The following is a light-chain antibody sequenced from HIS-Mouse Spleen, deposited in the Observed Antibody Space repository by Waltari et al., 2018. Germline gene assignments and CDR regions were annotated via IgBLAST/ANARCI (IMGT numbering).Light chain of an antibody. J-gene: IGLJ2*01. CDR1: ALPKKY. V-gene: IGLV3-10*01. CDR2: EDS. CDR3: YSTDSSGNHRV. Sequence: SYELTQPPSVSVSPGHTARITCSGDALPKKYAYWYQQKSGQAPVLVIYEDSKRPAGIPERVAGSSSGTMATLTISGAQVEDEADYYCYSTDSSGNHRVFGGGTKLTVL.